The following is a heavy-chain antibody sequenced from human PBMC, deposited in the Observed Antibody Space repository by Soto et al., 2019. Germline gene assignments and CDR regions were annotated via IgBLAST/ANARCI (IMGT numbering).Heavy chain of an antibody. CDR2: MHPNSGNT. D-gene: IGHD6-19*01. V-gene: IGHV1-8*01. Sequence: EASVKVSCKAYGYSFTSYDINWVRQATGQGLEWMGWMHPNSGNTGYAQKFQGRVTMTRDTSISTAYMELSSLRSEDTAVYYCARMNRDSSTLNWFDPWGQGTLVTVSS. CDR3: ARMNRDSSTLNWFDP. CDR1: GYSFTSYD. J-gene: IGHJ5*02.